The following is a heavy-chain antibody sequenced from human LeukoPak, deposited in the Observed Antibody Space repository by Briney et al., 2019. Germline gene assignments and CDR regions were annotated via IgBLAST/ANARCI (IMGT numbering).Heavy chain of an antibody. D-gene: IGHD3-9*01. Sequence: PEGSLRLSCAASGFTFSSYEMNWVRQAPGKGLEWVANIKQDGSEKYYVDSVKGRFTISRDNAKNSLYLQMNSLRAEDTAVYYCARSGRYFDWFVFWGQGTLVTVSS. J-gene: IGHJ4*02. CDR1: GFTFSSYE. CDR2: IKQDGSEK. CDR3: ARSGRYFDWFVF. V-gene: IGHV3-7*03.